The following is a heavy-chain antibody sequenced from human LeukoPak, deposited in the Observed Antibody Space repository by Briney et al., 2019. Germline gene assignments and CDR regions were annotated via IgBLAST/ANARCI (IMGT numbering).Heavy chain of an antibody. CDR2: IYHSGST. CDR1: GGSISRYW. Sequence: PSETLSLTCTVSGGSISRYWWSWLRQPPGKGLEWIGYIYHSGSTNYNPSLKSRVTISVDTSKSQFSLRLKSVTAADTAVYYCARGGGILNWFDPWGQGTLVTISS. J-gene: IGHJ5*02. CDR3: ARGGGILNWFDP. V-gene: IGHV4-59*01. D-gene: IGHD3-16*01.